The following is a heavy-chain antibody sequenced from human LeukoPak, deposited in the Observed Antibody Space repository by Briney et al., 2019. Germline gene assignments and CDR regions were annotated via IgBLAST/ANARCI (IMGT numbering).Heavy chain of an antibody. CDR1: GFTFYNYA. Sequence: GGSLRLSCAASGFTFYNYAFHWVRQAPGKGLEWVALTSYDGSHKYYADSVKGRFTIPRDNSKNTLYLQMNSPRAEDTAVYYCARVHSSDWNAYFYYLDVWGKGTTVTVSS. V-gene: IGHV3-30*04. CDR2: TSYDGSHK. D-gene: IGHD6-19*01. CDR3: ARVHSSDWNAYFYYLDV. J-gene: IGHJ6*03.